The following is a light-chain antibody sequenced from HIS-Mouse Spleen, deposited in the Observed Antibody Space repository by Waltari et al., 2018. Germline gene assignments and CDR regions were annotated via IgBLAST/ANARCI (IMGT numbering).Light chain of an antibody. CDR2: EVS. Sequence: QSALTQPPPASGSPGQSVPISCTGTSSYVGGYNYVSWYQQHPGTAPKLMFYEVSTRPSGVPDRFSGSKSGNTASLTGSGLQAEDEADYYCSSYAGSNNFVFGTGTKVTVL. J-gene: IGLJ1*01. CDR1: SSYVGGYNY. V-gene: IGLV2-8*01. CDR3: SSYAGSNNFV.